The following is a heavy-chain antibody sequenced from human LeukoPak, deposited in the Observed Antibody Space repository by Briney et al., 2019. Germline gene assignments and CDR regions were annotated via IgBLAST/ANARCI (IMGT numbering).Heavy chain of an antibody. Sequence: GGSLRLSCAASGFTFDDYGMSWVRQAPGKGLEWVSGINWNGGSTGYADSVKGRFTISRDNAKNSLYLQMNSLRVEDTALYYCARDRELGITGYFDYWGQGTLVTVSS. D-gene: IGHD7-27*01. CDR1: GFTFDDYG. CDR3: ARDRELGITGYFDY. J-gene: IGHJ4*02. CDR2: INWNGGST. V-gene: IGHV3-20*04.